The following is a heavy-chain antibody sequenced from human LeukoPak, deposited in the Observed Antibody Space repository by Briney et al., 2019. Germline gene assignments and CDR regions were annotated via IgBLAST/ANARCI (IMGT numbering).Heavy chain of an antibody. CDR1: GGTFSSYA. V-gene: IGHV1-69*13. CDR3: AHSYGFTTPFDY. CDR2: IIPIFGTA. J-gene: IGHJ4*02. D-gene: IGHD5-18*01. Sequence: ASVKVSCKASGGTFSSYAISWVRQAPGQGLEWMGGIIPIFGTANYAQKFQGRVTITADESTSTAYMELSSLRSEDTAVYYCAHSYGFTTPFDYWGQGTLVTVSS.